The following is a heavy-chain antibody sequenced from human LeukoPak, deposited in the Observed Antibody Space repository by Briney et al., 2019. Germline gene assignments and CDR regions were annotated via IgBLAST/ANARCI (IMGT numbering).Heavy chain of an antibody. V-gene: IGHV4-39*01. D-gene: IGHD5-12*01. CDR1: GGSISSSSYY. CDR2: IYYSGST. J-gene: IGHJ4*02. CDR3: ARQGGSVLHYSDY. Sequence: SETLSLTCTVSGGSISSSSYYWGWICQPPGKGLEWIGSIYYSGSTYYNPSLKSRVTISVDTSKNQFSLKLSSVTAADTAVYYCARQGGSVLHYSDYWGQGTLVTVSS.